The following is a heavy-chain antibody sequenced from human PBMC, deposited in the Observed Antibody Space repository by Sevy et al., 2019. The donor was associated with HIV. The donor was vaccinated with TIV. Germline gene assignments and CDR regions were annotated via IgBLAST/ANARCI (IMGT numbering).Heavy chain of an antibody. CDR1: GFTFSSYA. CDR2: ISYDGSNK. V-gene: IGHV3-30-3*01. Sequence: GGSLRLSCAASGFTFSSYAMHWVRQAPGKGLEWVAVISYDGSNKYYADSVKGRFTISRDNSKNTLYLQMNSLRAEDTAVHYCAREDCSGGSCYSRTPNLDYWGQGTLVTVSS. J-gene: IGHJ4*02. D-gene: IGHD2-15*01. CDR3: AREDCSGGSCYSRTPNLDY.